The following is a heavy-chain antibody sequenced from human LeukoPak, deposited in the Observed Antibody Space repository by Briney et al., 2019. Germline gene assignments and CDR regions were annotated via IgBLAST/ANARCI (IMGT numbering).Heavy chain of an antibody. D-gene: IGHD6-13*01. CDR3: ARGYSSSWYAKAAFDI. J-gene: IGHJ3*02. V-gene: IGHV1-8*02. CDR1: GGTFSSYA. CDR2: MNPNSGNT. Sequence: ASVKVSCKASGGTFSSYAISWVRQATGQGLEWMGWMNPNSGNTGYAQKFQGRVTMTRNTSISTAYMELSSLRSEDTAVYYCARGYSSSWYAKAAFDIWGQGTMVTVSS.